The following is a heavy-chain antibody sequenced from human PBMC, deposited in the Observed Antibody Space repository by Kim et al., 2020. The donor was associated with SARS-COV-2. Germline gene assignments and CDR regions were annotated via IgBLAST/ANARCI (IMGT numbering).Heavy chain of an antibody. Sequence: GGSLRLYCEASGFTFSRYAMSRVSQAPGRGHEWVASRKNGNNPYYAASVKGRFNVSRDNAKHTLYLQMDSLRVEATVLYYCAKDHESSGWPTFDYWGQGVLVTVSS. CDR3: AKDHESSGWPTFDY. J-gene: IGHJ4*02. D-gene: IGHD3-22*01. V-gene: IGHV3-23*01. CDR2: SRKNGNNP. CDR1: GFTFSRYA.